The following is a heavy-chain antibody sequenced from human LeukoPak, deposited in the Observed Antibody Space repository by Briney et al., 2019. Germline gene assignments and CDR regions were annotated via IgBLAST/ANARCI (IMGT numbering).Heavy chain of an antibody. CDR2: INPNSGGT. CDR1: GYTFTGYY. CDR3: ARARIAAAVWFDP. Sequence: ASVKVSCKASGYTFTGYYMHWVRQAPGQGLEWMGWINPNSGGTNYAQKFQGRVTMTRDTSISTAYMELSRLRSDDTAVYYCARARIAAAVWFDPWGQGTLVTVSS. V-gene: IGHV1-2*02. D-gene: IGHD6-13*01. J-gene: IGHJ5*02.